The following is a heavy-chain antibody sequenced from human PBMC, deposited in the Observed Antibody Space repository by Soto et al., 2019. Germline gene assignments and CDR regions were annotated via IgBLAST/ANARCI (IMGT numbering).Heavy chain of an antibody. V-gene: IGHV4-34*01. Sequence: QVQLQQWGAGLLKPSETLSLTCAVYGGSFSGYYWSWIRQPPGKGLEWIGEINHSGSTNYNPSLKRRVTVSVATSKNQFALKLSSVTAADTAVYYCARGYYYDSSGYPYYFDYWGQGTLVTVSS. CDR1: GGSFSGYY. CDR2: INHSGST. J-gene: IGHJ4*02. D-gene: IGHD3-22*01. CDR3: ARGYYYDSSGYPYYFDY.